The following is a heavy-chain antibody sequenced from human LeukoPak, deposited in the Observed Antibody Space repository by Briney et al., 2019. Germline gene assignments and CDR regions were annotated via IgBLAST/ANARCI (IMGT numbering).Heavy chain of an antibody. V-gene: IGHV4-4*09. Sequence: SETLSLTCTVSGDSVSSGYWNWIRQPPGKGLEWIGYIYDSGITDYSPSLKSRLTISVDTSNNQFSLSLSSVTAADTAVYYCAGSGHRYSRDWGQGILVTVSS. CDR1: GDSVSSGY. D-gene: IGHD6-25*01. CDR2: IYDSGIT. CDR3: AGSGHRYSRD. J-gene: IGHJ1*01.